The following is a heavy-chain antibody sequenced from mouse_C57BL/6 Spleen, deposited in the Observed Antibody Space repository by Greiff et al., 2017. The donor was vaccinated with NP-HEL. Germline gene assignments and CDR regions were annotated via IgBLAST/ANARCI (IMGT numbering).Heavy chain of an antibody. D-gene: IGHD1-1*01. CDR1: GFTFSNYW. J-gene: IGHJ1*03. Sequence: DVQLQESGGGLVQPGGSMKLSCVASGFTFSNYWMNWVRQSPEKGLEWVAQIRLKSDNYATHYAESVKGRFTISRDDSKSSVYLQMNNLRAEDTGIYYCTAYYYGSSYGWYFDVWGTGTTVTVSS. CDR2: IRLKSDNYAT. V-gene: IGHV6-3*01. CDR3: TAYYYGSSYGWYFDV.